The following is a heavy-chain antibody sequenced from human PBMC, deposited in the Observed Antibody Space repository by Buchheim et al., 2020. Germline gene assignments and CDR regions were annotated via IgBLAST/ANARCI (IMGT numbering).Heavy chain of an antibody. D-gene: IGHD5/OR15-5a*01. Sequence: EVQLVESGGGLVQPGGSLRLSCAASGFTFSSYEMNWVRQAPGKGLEWVSYISSSGSTIYYEDSVKVRFTISRANAKNSLYLQMNSLRAEDTAVYYCARDLVSSGYYYYYYGMDVWGQGTT. CDR3: ARDLVSSGYYYYYYGMDV. CDR2: ISSSGSTI. CDR1: GFTFSSYE. V-gene: IGHV3-48*03. J-gene: IGHJ6*02.